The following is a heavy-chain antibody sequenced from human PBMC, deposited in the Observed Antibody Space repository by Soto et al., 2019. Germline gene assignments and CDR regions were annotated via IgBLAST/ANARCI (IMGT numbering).Heavy chain of an antibody. Sequence: GGSLRLSCAASGFTFDDYAMHWVRQAPGKGLEWVSGISWNSGSIGYADSVKGRFTISRDNAKNSLYLQMNSLRAEDTALYYCAKDSSILGGIDVRGQGTTVTV. V-gene: IGHV3-9*01. CDR2: ISWNSGSI. CDR3: AKDSSILGGIDV. CDR1: GFTFDDYA. J-gene: IGHJ6*02. D-gene: IGHD1-26*01.